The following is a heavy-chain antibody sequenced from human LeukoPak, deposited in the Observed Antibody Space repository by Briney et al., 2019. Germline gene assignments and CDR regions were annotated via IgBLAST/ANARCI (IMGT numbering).Heavy chain of an antibody. CDR2: IRSKAYGRTT. J-gene: IGHJ4*02. Sequence: GGSLRLSCTASGFTLGDYAMSWFRQAPGKGLEWVGFIRSKAYGRTTEYAASVKGRFTISRDDSKSIAYLQMNSQKTEDTAVYYCTRDQALFTTIVVPQGFWGQGTLVTVSS. D-gene: IGHD3-22*01. V-gene: IGHV3-49*03. CDR3: TRDQALFTTIVVPQGF. CDR1: GFTLGDYA.